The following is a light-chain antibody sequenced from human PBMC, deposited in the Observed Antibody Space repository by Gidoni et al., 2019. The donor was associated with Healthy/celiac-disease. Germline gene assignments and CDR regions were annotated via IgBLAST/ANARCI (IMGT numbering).Light chain of an antibody. CDR3: QQYYSTPLT. CDR2: WAS. CDR1: QSVLYSSNNKNY. V-gene: IGKV4-1*01. Sequence: DIVMTQSPASLAVSLGERATIHCKSSQSVLYSSNNKNYFAWYQQTPGQPPKLLIYWASTRESGVPDRFSGSGSGTDFTLTISSLQAEDVAVYYCQQYYSTPLTFGGXTKVEIK. J-gene: IGKJ4*01.